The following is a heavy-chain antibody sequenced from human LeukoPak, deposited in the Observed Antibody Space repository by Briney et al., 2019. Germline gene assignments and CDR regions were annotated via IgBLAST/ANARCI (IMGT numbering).Heavy chain of an antibody. CDR3: ARGAYYDFWSGYPNWDYFDY. J-gene: IGHJ4*02. CDR2: INPSGGST. CDR1: GYTFTSYY. V-gene: IGHV1-46*03. Sequence: GASVKVPCKASGYTFTSYYMHWVRQAPGQGLEWMGIINPSGGSTSYAQKFQGRVTMTRDTSTSTVYMELSSLRSEDTAVYYCARGAYYDFWSGYPNWDYFDYWGQGTLVTVSS. D-gene: IGHD3-3*01.